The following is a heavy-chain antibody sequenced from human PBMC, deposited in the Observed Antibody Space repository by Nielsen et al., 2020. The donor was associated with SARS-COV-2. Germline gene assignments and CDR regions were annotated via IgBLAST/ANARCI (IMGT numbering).Heavy chain of an antibody. Sequence: WIRQSPSRGLEWLGRTYYRSKWHNDYAVSVKSRITINPDTSKNQFSLRLNSVTPEDTAVYYCARARGAYGDYYYYYYTDVWGKGTTVTVSS. CDR3: ARARGAYGDYYYYYYTDV. J-gene: IGHJ6*03. V-gene: IGHV6-1*01. CDR2: TYYRSKWHN. D-gene: IGHD4-17*01.